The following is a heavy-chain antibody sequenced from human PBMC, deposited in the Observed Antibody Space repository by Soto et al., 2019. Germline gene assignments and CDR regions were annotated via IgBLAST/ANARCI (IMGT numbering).Heavy chain of an antibody. Sequence: EVPLVESGGGLVQPGGSLRLSCAASGFTVSSNYMSWVRQAPGKGLEWVSVIYSGGSAYYADSVKGRFTISRDNSKNTLYLQMNSLRAEETAVYYCARHGYSYGGGYFDSWGQGTLVTVSS. CDR3: ARHGYSYGGGYFDS. CDR1: GFTVSSNY. D-gene: IGHD5-18*01. CDR2: IYSGGSA. J-gene: IGHJ4*02. V-gene: IGHV3-66*04.